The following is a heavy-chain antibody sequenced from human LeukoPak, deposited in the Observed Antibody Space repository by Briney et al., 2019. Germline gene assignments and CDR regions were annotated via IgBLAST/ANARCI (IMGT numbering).Heavy chain of an antibody. J-gene: IGHJ6*02. CDR3: AKDSRFLEWLFYGMDV. D-gene: IGHD3-3*01. CDR1: GLTFSNYW. CDR2: IKQDGSEK. Sequence: GGSLRLSCAASGLTFSNYWMDWVRQAPGKGLEWVANIKQDGSEKNYVDSVKGRFIISRDNAKNSLYLQMNSLRAEDTALYYCAKDSRFLEWLFYGMDVWGQGTTVTVSS. V-gene: IGHV3-7*03.